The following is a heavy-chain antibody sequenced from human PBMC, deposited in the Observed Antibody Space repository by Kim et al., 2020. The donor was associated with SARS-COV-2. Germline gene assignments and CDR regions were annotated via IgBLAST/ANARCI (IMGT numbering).Heavy chain of an antibody. CDR3: ASAYYYDSSGYYGNYYYGMDG. J-gene: IGHJ6*02. D-gene: IGHD3-22*01. CDR1: GGTFSSYA. Sequence: SVKVSCKASGGTFSSYAISWVRQAPGQGLEWMGGIIPIFGTANYAQKFQGRVTITADESTSTAYMELSSLRSEDTAVYYCASAYYYDSSGYYGNYYYGMDGWGQGTTVTVSS. V-gene: IGHV1-69*13. CDR2: IIPIFGTA.